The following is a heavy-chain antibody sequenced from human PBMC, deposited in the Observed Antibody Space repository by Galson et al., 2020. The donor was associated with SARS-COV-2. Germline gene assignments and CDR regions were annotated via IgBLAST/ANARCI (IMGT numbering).Heavy chain of an antibody. V-gene: IGHV4-39*07. CDR3: ARGVNQYYYDSSGSGTAEHWFDP. D-gene: IGHD3-22*01. CDR2: IYYSGST. J-gene: IGHJ5*02. CDR1: GGSISSSSYY. Sequence: SETLSLTCTVSGGSISSSSYYWGWIRQPPGKGLEWIGSIYYSGSTYYNPSPKSRVTISVDTSKNQFSLKLSSVTAADTAVYYCARGVNQYYYDSSGSGTAEHWFDPWGQGTLVTVSS.